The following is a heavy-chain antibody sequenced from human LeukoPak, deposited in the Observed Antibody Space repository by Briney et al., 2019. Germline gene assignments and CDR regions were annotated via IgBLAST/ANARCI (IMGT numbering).Heavy chain of an antibody. J-gene: IGHJ4*02. Sequence: GESLKISCKGSGYTFTSNWIGWVRQMPGKGLEWMGIIYPGDSETRYSPSFKGQVTISAARFINTAYLRWSSLKASDTALYYCARVGDIVVVPAAEYYFDYWGQGTLVTVSS. V-gene: IGHV5-51*01. CDR2: IYPGDSET. CDR1: GYTFTSNW. D-gene: IGHD2-2*01. CDR3: ARVGDIVVVPAAEYYFDY.